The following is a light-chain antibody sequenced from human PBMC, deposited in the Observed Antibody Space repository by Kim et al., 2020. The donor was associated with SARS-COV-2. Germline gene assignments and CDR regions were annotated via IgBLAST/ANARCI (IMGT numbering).Light chain of an antibody. CDR1: ISNIGSSYD. Sequence: QSVLTQPPSVSGAPGQRVTISCNGSISNIGSSYDVHWYQKLPGTAPKLLIYENNNRPSGVPDRFSGSKSGTSASLAITGLQAEDEADYYCQSYDSSLRAVVFGEGTQLTVL. J-gene: IGLJ2*01. CDR3: QSYDSSLRAVV. V-gene: IGLV1-40*01. CDR2: ENN.